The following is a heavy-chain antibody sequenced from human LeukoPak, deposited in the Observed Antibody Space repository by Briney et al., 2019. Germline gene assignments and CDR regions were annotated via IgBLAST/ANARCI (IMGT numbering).Heavy chain of an antibody. CDR3: ARDEARYSSGYYPNWFDP. V-gene: IGHV1-18*01. Sequence: AAVKVSCKASGYTFTSYGISWVRQAPGQGLGWMGWISVYNGYPHYANNHQGRVTMTTDTSTSTAYMELRSLRSDDTAVYYCARDEARYSSGYYPNWFDPWGQGTLSPSPQ. CDR2: ISVYNGYP. CDR1: GYTFTSYG. J-gene: IGHJ5*02. D-gene: IGHD3-22*01.